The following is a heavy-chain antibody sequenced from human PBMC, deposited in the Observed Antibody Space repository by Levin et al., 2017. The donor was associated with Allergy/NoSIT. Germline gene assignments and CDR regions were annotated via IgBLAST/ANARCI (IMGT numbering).Heavy chain of an antibody. V-gene: IGHV3-48*01. Sequence: GESLKISCEGSGFTFSIYNIHWVRQAPGRGLEWISAISSTSATIYYADSVKGRFSVSRDNAKKSLYPQMTSLRAEDTAVYYCARGWGASKWNFYYWGQGALVTVSS. J-gene: IGHJ4*02. CDR2: ISSTSATI. CDR3: ARGWGASKWNFYY. D-gene: IGHD1-1*01. CDR1: GFTFSIYN.